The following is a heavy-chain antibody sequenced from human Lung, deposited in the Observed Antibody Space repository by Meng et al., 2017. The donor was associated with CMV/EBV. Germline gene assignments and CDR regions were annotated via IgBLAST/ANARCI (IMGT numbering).Heavy chain of an antibody. D-gene: IGHD6-25*01. CDR2: ISGGGGTI. Sequence: GGSLRLXCAASGFMFSDYYITWIRQAPGKGLEWVSYISGGGGTIYYADSAKGRFIISRDNARNSLYLQMNSLRAEDTAVYYCARAAFLRNYFDYWGQGTLVTVSS. CDR1: GFMFSDYY. J-gene: IGHJ4*02. V-gene: IGHV3-11*04. CDR3: ARAAFLRNYFDY.